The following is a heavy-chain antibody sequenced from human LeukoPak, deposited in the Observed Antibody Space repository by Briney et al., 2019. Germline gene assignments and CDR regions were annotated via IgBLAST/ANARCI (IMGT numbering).Heavy chain of an antibody. V-gene: IGHV4-31*03. CDR3: ARFSSGYHALDAFDI. J-gene: IGHJ3*02. CDR2: IYYSGST. CDR1: GGSISSGGYY. Sequence: NPSQTLSLTCTVSGGSISSGGYYWSWIRQHPGKGLEWIGYIYYSGSTYYNPSLKSRVTISVDTSKNQFSLKLSSVTAADTAVYYCARFSSGYHALDAFDIWGQGTMVTVSS. D-gene: IGHD3-22*01.